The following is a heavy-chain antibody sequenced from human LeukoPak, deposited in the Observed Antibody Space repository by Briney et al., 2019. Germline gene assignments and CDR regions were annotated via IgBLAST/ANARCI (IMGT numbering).Heavy chain of an antibody. V-gene: IGHV3-23*01. Sequence: GGSLRLSCAASGFTFTSYAMSWVRQAPGKGLEWVSATSTSGGSAYYADSVKGRFTISRDNSKNTLYLQMDSLRADDTAVYYCARYSGSYYYPPAWDLWGQGTLVTVSS. J-gene: IGHJ4*02. CDR2: TSTSGGSA. D-gene: IGHD1-26*01. CDR3: ARYSGSYYYPPAWDL. CDR1: GFTFTSYA.